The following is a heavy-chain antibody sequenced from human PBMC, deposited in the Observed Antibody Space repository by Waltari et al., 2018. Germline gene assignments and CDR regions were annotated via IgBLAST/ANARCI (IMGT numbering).Heavy chain of an antibody. Sequence: QVQLQESGPGLVKPSETLSLTCAVSGYSISSGYYWGWIRQPPGKGLEWIGSIFHSGSTYYNPSLKSRVTISVDTSKNQFSLKLSSVTAADTAVYYCAGSKIAAAGGDYWGQGTLVTVSS. J-gene: IGHJ4*02. V-gene: IGHV4-38-2*01. CDR1: GYSISSGYY. CDR2: IFHSGST. D-gene: IGHD6-13*01. CDR3: AGSKIAAAGGDY.